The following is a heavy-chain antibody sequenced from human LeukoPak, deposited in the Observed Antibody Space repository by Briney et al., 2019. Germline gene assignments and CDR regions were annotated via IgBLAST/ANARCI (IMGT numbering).Heavy chain of an antibody. CDR1: GGSIGSYY. Sequence: PSETLSLTCTVSGGSIGSYYWSWTRQPPGKGLGWIGYIYYSGSTNYNPSLKSRVTISVDTSKNQFSLKLSSVTAADTAVYYCARGSSSGGEFDYWGQGTLVTVSS. CDR2: IYYSGST. CDR3: ARGSSSGGEFDY. V-gene: IGHV4-59*01. J-gene: IGHJ4*02. D-gene: IGHD6-19*01.